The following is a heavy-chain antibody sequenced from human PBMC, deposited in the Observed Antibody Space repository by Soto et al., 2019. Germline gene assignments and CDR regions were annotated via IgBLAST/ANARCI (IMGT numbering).Heavy chain of an antibody. V-gene: IGHV4-31*03. D-gene: IGHD3-10*01. CDR3: ARVLFYGSGSSSSYYFDY. Sequence: SETLSLTCSVSVGSISSGPYYWSWIRQHPAKGLEWIGYTYYSGSTYYNPSLKSRVTISLNTSKNQFSLKLSSVTAADTAVYYCARVLFYGSGSSSSYYFDYWGQGTQVTVSS. J-gene: IGHJ4*02. CDR2: TYYSGST. CDR1: VGSISSGPYY.